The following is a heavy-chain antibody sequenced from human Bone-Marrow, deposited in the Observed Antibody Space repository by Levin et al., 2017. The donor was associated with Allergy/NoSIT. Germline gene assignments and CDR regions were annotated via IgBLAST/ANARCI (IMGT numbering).Heavy chain of an antibody. D-gene: IGHD3-10*01. CDR3: ARKRGVNWWFDP. CDR1: GGSISSYY. J-gene: IGHJ5*02. CDR2: IYYSGST. Sequence: SETLSLTCTVSGGSISSYYWSWIRQPPGKGLEWIGYIYYSGSTNYNPSLKSRVTISVDTSKNQFSLKLSSVTAADTAVYYCARKRGVNWWFDPWGQGTLVTVSS. V-gene: IGHV4-59*08.